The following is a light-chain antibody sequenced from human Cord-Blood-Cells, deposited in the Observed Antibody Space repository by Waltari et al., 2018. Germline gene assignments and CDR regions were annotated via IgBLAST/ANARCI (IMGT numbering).Light chain of an antibody. V-gene: IGKV3-15*01. CDR1: QSVSSN. CDR2: GAS. CDR3: QQYNNWPPNLT. Sequence: EIVMTQSPATLSVSPGERATLSCRASQSVSSNLAWYQQKPGQAPRLLIYGASTGATGIPARFSGSGSGTEFTLTISSLQSEDFAVYYCQQYNNWPPNLTFGGGTKVEIK. J-gene: IGKJ4*01.